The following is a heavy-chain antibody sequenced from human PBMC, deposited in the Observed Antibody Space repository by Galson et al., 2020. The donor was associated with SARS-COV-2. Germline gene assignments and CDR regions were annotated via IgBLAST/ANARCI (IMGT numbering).Heavy chain of an antibody. Sequence: GGSLRLSCAASGFTFSNYEMYWVRQSPGEGLEWISYISSSGTTMYYADSVKGRFTISRDNAKKSLRLQMNSLRAEDTAVYYCARGLGPLEGDEVIVPARRVGYYTYSLDVWGLGTTVTVSS. D-gene: IGHD3-22*01. J-gene: IGHJ6*02. V-gene: IGHV3-48*03. CDR2: ISSSGTTM. CDR1: GFTFSNYE. CDR3: ARGLGPLEGDEVIVPARRVGYYTYSLDV.